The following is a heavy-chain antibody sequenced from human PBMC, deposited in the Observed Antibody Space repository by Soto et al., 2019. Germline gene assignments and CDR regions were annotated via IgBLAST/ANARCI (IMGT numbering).Heavy chain of an antibody. D-gene: IGHD6-19*01. Sequence: EVQLVESGGGLVKPGGSLRLSCAASGFTFSSYSMNWVRQAPGKGLEWVSSISSSSSYIYYADSVKGRFTISRDNAKNALYLQMNSLRAEDTAVYYCARTRPASSQGAINIWGQGTMVTVSS. CDR3: ARTRPASSQGAINI. CDR1: GFTFSSYS. J-gene: IGHJ3*02. V-gene: IGHV3-21*01. CDR2: ISSSSSYI.